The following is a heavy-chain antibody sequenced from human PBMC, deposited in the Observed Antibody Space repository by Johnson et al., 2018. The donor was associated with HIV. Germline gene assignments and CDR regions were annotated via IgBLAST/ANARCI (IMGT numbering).Heavy chain of an antibody. CDR1: GLTVSGNY. D-gene: IGHD3-16*01. V-gene: IGHV3-66*04. Sequence: VQVVESGGGLVQPGGSLRLSCAASGLTVSGNYMTWVRQAPGKGLEWVSVIFSGGSTYYAGSVHGRFTISRDNSKNTLYLQLNSLRAEDTAVFYCAKHLSTLVDAFDIWGQGTMVTVSS. J-gene: IGHJ3*02. CDR3: AKHLSTLVDAFDI. CDR2: IFSGGST.